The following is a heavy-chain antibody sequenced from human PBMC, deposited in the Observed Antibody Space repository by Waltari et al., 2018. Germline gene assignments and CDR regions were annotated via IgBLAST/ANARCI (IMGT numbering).Heavy chain of an antibody. CDR2: IYTSGST. Sequence: QVQLQESGPGLVKPSETLSLTCTVSGGSISSYYWSWIRQPAGKGLEWIGRIYTSGSTNDNPALKSLVTRSVDTSKNQFSLRLSSVTAADTAVYYCARDSQQLGYYYYYMDVWGKGTTVTVSS. CDR3: ARDSQQLGYYYYYMDV. V-gene: IGHV4-4*07. CDR1: GGSISSYY. J-gene: IGHJ6*03. D-gene: IGHD6-13*01.